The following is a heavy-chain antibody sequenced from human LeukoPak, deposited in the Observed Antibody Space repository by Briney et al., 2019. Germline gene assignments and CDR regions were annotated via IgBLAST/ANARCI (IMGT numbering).Heavy chain of an antibody. D-gene: IGHD4-23*01. Sequence: PSETLSLTCTVSGGSISSYYWNWIRQPPGQGLEWIGYISNSGITKYNPSLKSRVIISLETSKNQLSLRLTSVTAADTGVYFCAKASVTTAVLFDSWGRGTQVRV. V-gene: IGHV4-59*01. CDR2: ISNSGIT. CDR1: GGSISSYY. CDR3: AKASVTTAVLFDS. J-gene: IGHJ4*02.